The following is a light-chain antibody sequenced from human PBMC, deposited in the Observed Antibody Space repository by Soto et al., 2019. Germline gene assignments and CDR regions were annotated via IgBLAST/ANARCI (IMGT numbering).Light chain of an antibody. J-gene: IGKJ1*01. CDR3: QQYGSAPWT. Sequence: ETVLTQSPGTLSLSPGERATLSCRASQTIRSNYLAWYRQTPGQAPRLLIYGASNRATGIADRFSGSGSGTDITLKISRVEPEVFALYYCQQYGSAPWTCGQGTKVEIK. V-gene: IGKV3-20*01. CDR2: GAS. CDR1: QTIRSNY.